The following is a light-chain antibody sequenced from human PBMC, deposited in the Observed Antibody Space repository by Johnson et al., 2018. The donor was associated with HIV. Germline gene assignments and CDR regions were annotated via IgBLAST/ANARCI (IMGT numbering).Light chain of an antibody. CDR2: ENN. V-gene: IGLV1-51*02. J-gene: IGLJ1*01. Sequence: QSVLTQPPSVSATPGQKVTISCSGSSSNIENNYVSWYQQLPETAPKLLIYENNKRPSGIPDRFSGSKSGTSATLGVTGLQTGDEADYFCGTWDSSLNSGVFGNGTKVTVL. CDR3: GTWDSSLNSGV. CDR1: SSNIENNY.